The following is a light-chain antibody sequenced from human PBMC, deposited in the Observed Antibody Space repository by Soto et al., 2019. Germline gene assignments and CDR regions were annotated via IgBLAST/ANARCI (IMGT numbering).Light chain of an antibody. CDR2: EAS. V-gene: IGKV3-11*01. CDR1: QSVSVY. J-gene: IGKJ3*01. Sequence: EIVLTQSPATLSLSPGERATLSCRASQSVSVYLAWYQQKRGQAPRLLIYEASNRATGIPARFSGSGSGTDFTLTISSLEPADFAVYYCQQRSNGVTFGPGTKVDFK. CDR3: QQRSNGVT.